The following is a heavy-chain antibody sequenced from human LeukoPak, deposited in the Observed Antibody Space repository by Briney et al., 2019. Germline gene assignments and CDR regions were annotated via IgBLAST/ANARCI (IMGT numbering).Heavy chain of an antibody. CDR2: IIPIFGTA. Sequence: SVKVSCKASGGTFSSYAISWVRQAPGQGLEWMGGIIPIFGTANYAQKFQGRVTITADESTSTAYMELSSLRSEDTAVYYCARDTSGGWHSSSWYDEGYYYYGMDVWGQGTTVTVSS. D-gene: IGHD6-13*01. CDR1: GGTFSSYA. CDR3: ARDTSGGWHSSSWYDEGYYYYGMDV. J-gene: IGHJ6*02. V-gene: IGHV1-69*13.